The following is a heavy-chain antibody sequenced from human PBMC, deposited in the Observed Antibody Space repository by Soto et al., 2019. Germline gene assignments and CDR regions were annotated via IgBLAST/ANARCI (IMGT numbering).Heavy chain of an antibody. Sequence: QVQLQESGPGLVKPSETLSLTCTVSGGSISSYYWSWIRQPAGKGLEWIGRIYTSGSTNYNPSLKSRVTMSVDTSKNQFSLKLSSVTAADTAVYYCARAGFSGITGTPDLFDYWGQGTLVTVSS. V-gene: IGHV4-4*07. CDR3: ARAGFSGITGTPDLFDY. CDR1: GGSISSYY. J-gene: IGHJ4*02. CDR2: IYTSGST. D-gene: IGHD1-7*01.